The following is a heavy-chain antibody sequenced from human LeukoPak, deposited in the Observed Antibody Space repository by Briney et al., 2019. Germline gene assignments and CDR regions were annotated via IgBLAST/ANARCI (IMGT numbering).Heavy chain of an antibody. V-gene: IGHV3-74*01. D-gene: IGHD1-14*01. CDR2: INSDGSST. J-gene: IGHJ6*02. CDR3: ARATSYNNYGMDV. CDR1: GFTFSNHW. Sequence: GGSLRLSCAASGFTFSNHWMHWVRQVTGKGLVWVSRINSDGSSTSYADPVKGRFTISRDNAKNTLYLQMNSLRAEDTAVHYCARATSYNNYGMDVWGQGTTVTVSS.